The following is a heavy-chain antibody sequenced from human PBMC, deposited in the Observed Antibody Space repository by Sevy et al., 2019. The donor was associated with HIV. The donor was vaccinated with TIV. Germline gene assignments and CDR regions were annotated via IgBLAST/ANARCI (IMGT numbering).Heavy chain of an antibody. J-gene: IGHJ2*01. V-gene: IGHV3-7*03. CDR1: GFTFRNYW. CDR3: ARERARHWYFDL. Sequence: GGSLRLSCEASGFTFRNYWMSWVRQAPGKGLEWVANIKQEGNEKYYVGSVKGRFTISRDNAKNSLYLQMNSLRVEDTAVYYCARERARHWYFDLWGRGTLVTVSS. CDR2: IKQEGNEK.